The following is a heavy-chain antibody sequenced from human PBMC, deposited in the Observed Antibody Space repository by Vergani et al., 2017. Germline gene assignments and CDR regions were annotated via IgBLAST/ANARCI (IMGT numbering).Heavy chain of an antibody. CDR1: GFTFSSYS. J-gene: IGHJ3*02. CDR2: ISSSSSYI. V-gene: IGHV3-21*01. D-gene: IGHD4-17*01. CDR3: ARDRDYGDYEVAFDI. Sequence: EVQLVESGGGLVKPGGSLSPSCAASGFTFSSYSMNWVRQAPGKGLEGVSSISSSSSYISYADSVKGRFTISRDNAKNSLYLQMNSLRAEDTAVYYCARDRDYGDYEVAFDIWGQGTMVTVSS.